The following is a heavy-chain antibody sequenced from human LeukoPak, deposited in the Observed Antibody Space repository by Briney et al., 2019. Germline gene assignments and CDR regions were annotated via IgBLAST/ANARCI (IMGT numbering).Heavy chain of an antibody. Sequence: ASVKVSCKSSGYTFIGYYIYWVRQAPGQGLEWMGWINPNSSCTNYAQKFQGRVTMTRDTSISTAYMELGRLRSDDTAVYYCAREGDIVATTIDYWGQGTLVTVSS. J-gene: IGHJ4*02. V-gene: IGHV1-2*02. D-gene: IGHD5-12*01. CDR2: INPNSSCT. CDR3: AREGDIVATTIDY. CDR1: GYTFIGYY.